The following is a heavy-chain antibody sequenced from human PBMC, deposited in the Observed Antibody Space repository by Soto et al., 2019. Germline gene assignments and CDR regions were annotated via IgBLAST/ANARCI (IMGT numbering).Heavy chain of an antibody. D-gene: IGHD2-15*01. V-gene: IGHV4-39*01. Sequence: QLQLQESGPGLLKPSETLSLTCTVSGGSISSNSYYWGWIRQPPGKGLEWIGSIYYSGSTYYNPSLNSRVTISVDTSKNQFTLKLISVPVADTAEDYWAGQRGYCSGGSCPCDYWGQGTLVTVSS. CDR2: IYYSGST. J-gene: IGHJ4*02. CDR3: AGQRGYCSGGSCPCDY. CDR1: GGSISSNSYY.